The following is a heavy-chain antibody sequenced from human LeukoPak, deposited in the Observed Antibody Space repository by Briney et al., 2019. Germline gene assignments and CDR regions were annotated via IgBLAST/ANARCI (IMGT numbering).Heavy chain of an antibody. CDR1: GFTFSSYA. D-gene: IGHD2-15*01. CDR3: ARVCSGDSCYDS. Sequence: GSLRLSCAASGFTFSSYAMSWVRQAPGKGLEWVSAISGSGGSTYYADSVKGRFTISRDNSKNTLYLQMNSLRAEDAAVYYCARVCSGDSCYDSWGQGTLVTVSS. V-gene: IGHV3-23*01. J-gene: IGHJ5*01. CDR2: ISGSGGST.